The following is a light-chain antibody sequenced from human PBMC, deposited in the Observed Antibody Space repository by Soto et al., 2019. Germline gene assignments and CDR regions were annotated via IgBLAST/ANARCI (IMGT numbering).Light chain of an antibody. Sequence: QAVVTQEPSLTVSPGGTVTLTCGSSSGAVTSGHYPYWFQQKPGQAPRTLIYDTSNKHSWTPARFSGSLLGGKAALTLSGAQPEDEADYYCFLFDSGTLLFGGGTKLTVL. CDR3: FLFDSGTLL. V-gene: IGLV7-46*01. J-gene: IGLJ2*01. CDR2: DTS. CDR1: SGAVTSGHY.